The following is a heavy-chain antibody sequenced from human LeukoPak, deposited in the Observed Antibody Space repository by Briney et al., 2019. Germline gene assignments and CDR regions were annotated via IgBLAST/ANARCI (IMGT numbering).Heavy chain of an antibody. V-gene: IGHV5-51*01. Sequence: GESLKISCKGSGYSFTTYWIGWVRQVPGKGLELMGIIYPRDSDTKYSPSFQGLVTISTDKSISTAYLQWSSLKASDTAMYYCARLSPYGDFRYFDYWGQGNLVTVSS. CDR3: ARLSPYGDFRYFDY. D-gene: IGHD4-17*01. CDR2: IYPRDSDT. CDR1: GYSFTTYW. J-gene: IGHJ4*02.